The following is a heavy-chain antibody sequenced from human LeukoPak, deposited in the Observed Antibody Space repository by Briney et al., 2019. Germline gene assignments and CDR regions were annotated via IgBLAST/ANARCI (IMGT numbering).Heavy chain of an antibody. Sequence: GGSLRLSCAASGFTFSRYAMHWVRQAPGKGLEWVAVIPYHGSNQYYADSMKGRFTISRDNSKSTLYLQMNSLRPEDTAVYYCASDPSDSSGYYPLDYWGQGTLVTVSS. CDR1: GFTFSRYA. CDR3: ASDPSDSSGYYPLDY. J-gene: IGHJ4*02. V-gene: IGHV3-30-3*01. CDR2: IPYHGSNQ. D-gene: IGHD3-22*01.